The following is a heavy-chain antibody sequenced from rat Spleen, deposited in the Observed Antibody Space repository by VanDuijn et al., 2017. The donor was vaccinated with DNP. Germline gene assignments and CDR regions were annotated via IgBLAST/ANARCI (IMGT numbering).Heavy chain of an antibody. V-gene: IGHV2-32*01. Sequence: QVQLKESGPGLVQPSQTLSLTCTVAGFSLTNHHVHWVRQPPGKGLEWMGVMWSDGNTSYNSALKSRLSISRDTSKSQVFLKMNSLQTEDTATYYCARETMMVVVITPFDYWGQGVMVTVSS. CDR2: MWSDGNT. CDR3: ARETMMVVVITPFDY. J-gene: IGHJ2*01. D-gene: IGHD1-12*02. CDR1: GFSLTNHH.